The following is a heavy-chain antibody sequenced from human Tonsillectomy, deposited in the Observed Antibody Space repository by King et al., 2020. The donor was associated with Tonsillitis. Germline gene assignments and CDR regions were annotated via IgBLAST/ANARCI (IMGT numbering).Heavy chain of an antibody. Sequence: QLVQSGAEVKKPGASVKLSCKTSGYTFTSHYMHWVRQAPGQGLEWMGITNPSGGSSTYAQKFQGRVTLTRDTSTSKFYMKLGSLRSEDTAVYYCARGGVTIFGVVIDPGFFDLGGRGTLVTGSS. J-gene: IGHJ2*01. CDR3: ARGGVTIFGVVIDPGFFDL. CDR1: GYTFTSHY. V-gene: IGHV1-46*01. CDR2: TNPSGGSS. D-gene: IGHD3-3*01.